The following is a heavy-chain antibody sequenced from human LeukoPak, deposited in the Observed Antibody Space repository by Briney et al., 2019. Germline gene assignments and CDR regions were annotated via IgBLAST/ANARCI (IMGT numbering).Heavy chain of an antibody. Sequence: KSGGSLRLSCAASGFTCSNAWMGWVRQAPGKGLEWVGRIKSKTDGGTTDYAAPVKGRFTISRDDSKNTLYRQMNSLKTEDTAVYYCTTDGSVLPFDYWGQGTLVTVSS. V-gene: IGHV3-15*01. CDR2: IKSKTDGGTT. CDR3: TTDGSVLPFDY. J-gene: IGHJ4*02. D-gene: IGHD3-10*01. CDR1: GFTCSNAW.